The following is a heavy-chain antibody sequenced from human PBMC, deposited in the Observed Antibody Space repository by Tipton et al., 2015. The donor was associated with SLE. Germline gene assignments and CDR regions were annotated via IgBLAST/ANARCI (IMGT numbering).Heavy chain of an antibody. CDR1: GFTFSNFG. D-gene: IGHD6-25*01. J-gene: IGHJ4*02. CDR2: ILFDGSEK. CDR3: AGGRRAATLEY. Sequence: SLRLSCDASGFTFSNFGMHWVRQAPGKGLAWVAFILFDGSEKYYADSVKGRFTISRDNSKSSLFRQMNILRAEDTAVYFCAGGRRAATLEYWSQGTTVTVSS. V-gene: IGHV3-30*02.